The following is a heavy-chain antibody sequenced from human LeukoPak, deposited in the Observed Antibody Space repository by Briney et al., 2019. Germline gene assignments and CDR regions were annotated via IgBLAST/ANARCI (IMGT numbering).Heavy chain of an antibody. CDR2: MNPNSGNT. D-gene: IGHD6-25*01. V-gene: IGHV1-8*03. J-gene: IGHJ4*02. CDR3: ARGTRRRPYYFDY. Sequence: GASLKVSCKASGYTFTSYDINWVRQATGQGLEWMGWMNPNSGNTGYAQKFQGRVTITRNTSISTAYMELSSLRSEDTAVYYCARGTRRRPYYFDYWGQGTLVTVSS. CDR1: GYTFTSYD.